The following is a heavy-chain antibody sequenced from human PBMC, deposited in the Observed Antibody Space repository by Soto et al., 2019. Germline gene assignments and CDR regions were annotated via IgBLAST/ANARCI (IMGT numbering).Heavy chain of an antibody. V-gene: IGHV1-2*02. Sequence: QGQLVQSGAEVKKPGASVKVSCKASGYTFTANYMHWVRQPPRQGLEWMAWINAGNSNTKYSQKFQCRVPFTRETSASTAEIEVSKLRFADTALYYCTREYISIWFDYWGQGTLVTVSS. CDR2: INAGNSNT. CDR1: GYTFTANY. J-gene: IGHJ4*02. CDR3: TREYISIWFDY. D-gene: IGHD3-3*02.